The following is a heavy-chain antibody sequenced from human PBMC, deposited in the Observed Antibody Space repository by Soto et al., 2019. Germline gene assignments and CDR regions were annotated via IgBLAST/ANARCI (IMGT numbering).Heavy chain of an antibody. V-gene: IGHV3-30-3*01. J-gene: IGHJ4*02. Sequence: GSLRLSCAASGFTFSTYAVHWVRQAPGKGLVWVAAISYDESNKYYANSVTGRFTISRDNSKNTLYLQMNSLRAEDTAVYYCASSTYNSGWSLFDYWGQGTLVTVSS. CDR3: ASSTYNSGWSLFDY. D-gene: IGHD6-19*01. CDR2: ISYDESNK. CDR1: GFTFSTYA.